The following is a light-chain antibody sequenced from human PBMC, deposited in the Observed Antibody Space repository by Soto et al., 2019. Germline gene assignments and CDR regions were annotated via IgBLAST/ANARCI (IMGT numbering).Light chain of an antibody. CDR3: QQYHNSPPT. CDR2: GAS. J-gene: IGKJ1*01. Sequence: EIVLTQSPCTLSWSPGERATLSCRASQSVSSSYLAWYQRKPGQAPRLLIYGASSRATGIPDRFSGGGSGTDFTLTISRLETEDFAVYYCQQYHNSPPTFGQGTKVDIK. V-gene: IGKV3-20*01. CDR1: QSVSSSY.